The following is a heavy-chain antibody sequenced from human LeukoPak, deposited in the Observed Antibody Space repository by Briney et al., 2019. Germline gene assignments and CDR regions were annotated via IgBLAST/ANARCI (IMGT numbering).Heavy chain of an antibody. V-gene: IGHV4-34*01. J-gene: IGHJ4*02. CDR2: INHSGST. CDR3: ATEGYSSSSSREWLDY. Sequence: SETLSLTCAVYGGSFSGYYWSWIRQPPGKGLEWIGEINHSGSTNYNPSLKSRVTISVDTSKNQFSMKLSSVTAADTAVYYCATEGYSSSSSREWLDYWGQGTLVTVSS. CDR1: GGSFSGYY. D-gene: IGHD6-6*01.